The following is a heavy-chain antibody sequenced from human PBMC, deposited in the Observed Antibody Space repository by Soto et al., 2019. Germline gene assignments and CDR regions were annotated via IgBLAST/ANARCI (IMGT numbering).Heavy chain of an antibody. CDR2: IYHSGST. J-gene: IGHJ6*02. Sequence: SETLSLTCAVSGGSISSSNWWSWVRQPPGKGLEWIGEIYHSGSTNYNPSLKSRVTISVDKSKNQFSLKLSSVTAADTAVYYCARDTSYYYYGMDVWGQGTTVTVSS. CDR1: GGSISSSNW. CDR3: ARDTSYYYYGMDV. V-gene: IGHV4-4*02.